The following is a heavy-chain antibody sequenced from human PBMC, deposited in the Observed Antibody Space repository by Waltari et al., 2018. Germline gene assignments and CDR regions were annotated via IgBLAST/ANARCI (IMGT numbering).Heavy chain of an antibody. J-gene: IGHJ6*02. CDR1: GFTFSSYS. CDR3: ARRGIWGATFYYYGMDV. CDR2: ISSSSSYI. Sequence: EVQLVESGGGLVKPGGSLRISCAASGFTFSSYSMNWVRQAPGRGLEWVSSISSSSSYIYYADSVKGRFTISRDNAKNSLYLQMNSLRAEDTAVYYCARRGIWGATFYYYGMDVWGQGTTVTVSS. V-gene: IGHV3-21*01. D-gene: IGHD1-26*01.